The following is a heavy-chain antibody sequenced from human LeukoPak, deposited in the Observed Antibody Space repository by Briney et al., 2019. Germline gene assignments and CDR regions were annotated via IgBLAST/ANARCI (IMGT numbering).Heavy chain of an antibody. Sequence: SETLSLTCTVSGGSISSSSYYWGWIRQPPGKGLEWIGSIYYSGSTYYNPSLKSRVTISVDTSKNQFSLKLGSVTAADTAVYYCARQAQKMYYDFWSGYPDPLDYWGQGTLVTVSS. CDR1: GGSISSSSYY. J-gene: IGHJ4*02. V-gene: IGHV4-39*01. CDR2: IYYSGST. D-gene: IGHD3-3*01. CDR3: ARQAQKMYYDFWSGYPDPLDY.